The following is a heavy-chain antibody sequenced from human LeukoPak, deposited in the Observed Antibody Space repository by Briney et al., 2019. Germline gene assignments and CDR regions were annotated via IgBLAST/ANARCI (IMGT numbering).Heavy chain of an antibody. CDR2: IKQDGSEK. V-gene: IGHV3-7*01. D-gene: IGHD3-10*01. J-gene: IGHJ4*02. CDR3: ARDPIYYGSGSHLFDY. CDR1: GFTFSSYW. Sequence: GGSLRLSRAASGFTFSSYWMSWVRQAPGKGLEWVANIKQDGSEKYYVDSVKGRFTISRDNAKNSLYLQMNSLRAEDTAVYYCARDPIYYGSGSHLFDYWGQGTLVTASS.